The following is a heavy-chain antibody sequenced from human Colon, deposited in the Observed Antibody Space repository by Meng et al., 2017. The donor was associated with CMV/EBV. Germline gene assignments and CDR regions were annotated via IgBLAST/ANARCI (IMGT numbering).Heavy chain of an antibody. D-gene: IGHD5-18*01. Sequence: KASGYTFNSYGISWVRQVPGQGLEWMGWISAYNGNTNYAQKLQGRVTMTTDASTSTAYMELRSLRSDDTAVYYCARGNADTAMVSDYWGQGTLVTVSS. V-gene: IGHV1-18*01. J-gene: IGHJ4*02. CDR1: GYTFNSYG. CDR2: ISAYNGNT. CDR3: ARGNADTAMVSDY.